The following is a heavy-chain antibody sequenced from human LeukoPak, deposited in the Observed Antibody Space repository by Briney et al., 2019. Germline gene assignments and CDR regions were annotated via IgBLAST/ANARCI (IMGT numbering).Heavy chain of an antibody. Sequence: GGSLRLSCAASGFTFSSYAMSWVRQAPGKGLEWVSAISGSGGSTYYADSVKGGFTISRDNSRNTLYLQMNSLRAEDTAVYYCAKDILTGYPSSLTFDYWGQGTLVTVSS. CDR1: GFTFSSYA. D-gene: IGHD3-9*01. CDR2: ISGSGGST. CDR3: AKDILTGYPSSLTFDY. J-gene: IGHJ4*02. V-gene: IGHV3-23*01.